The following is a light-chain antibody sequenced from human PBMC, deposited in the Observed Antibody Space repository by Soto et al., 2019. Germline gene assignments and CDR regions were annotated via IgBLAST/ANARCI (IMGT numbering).Light chain of an antibody. CDR2: GAS. V-gene: IGKV3-20*01. CDR1: QSVSSSS. J-gene: IGKJ5*01. Sequence: EIVLTQSPGTLSLSPGERPTLSCRASQSVSSSSLAWYQQKPGQAPRLLIYGASGRATSIPDRFSGSGSGTDFTLTISRLEPEDFAVYYYQQYGSSPPVTFGQGTRLEIK. CDR3: QQYGSSPPVT.